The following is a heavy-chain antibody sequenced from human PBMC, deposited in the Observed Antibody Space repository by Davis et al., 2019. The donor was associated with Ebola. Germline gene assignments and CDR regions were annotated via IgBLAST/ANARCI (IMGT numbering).Heavy chain of an antibody. CDR2: IYSGGST. CDR3: ATGRSVQDQQKYYYGMDV. J-gene: IGHJ6*02. V-gene: IGHV3-53*01. Sequence: GESLKISCAASGFTVSSNYMSWVRQAPGKGLEWVSVIYSGGSTYYADSVKGRFTISRDNSKNTLYLQMNSLRAEDTAVYYCATGRSVQDQQKYYYGMDVWGQGTTVTVSS. CDR1: GFTVSSNY. D-gene: IGHD2-2*01.